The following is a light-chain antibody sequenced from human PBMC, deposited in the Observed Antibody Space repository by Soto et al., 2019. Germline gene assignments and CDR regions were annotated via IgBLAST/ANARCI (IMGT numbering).Light chain of an antibody. CDR2: DVS. V-gene: IGLV2-14*03. Sequence: ALTQPASVSGSPGQSITISCTGASSDVGNYSYVSWYQQHPGKAPKLIIYDVSNRPSGVSNRFSGSKSGNTASLTISGLQAEDEADYYCSSYTSSTTLYVFGTGTKVTAL. CDR1: SSDVGNYSY. CDR3: SSYTSSTTLYV. J-gene: IGLJ1*01.